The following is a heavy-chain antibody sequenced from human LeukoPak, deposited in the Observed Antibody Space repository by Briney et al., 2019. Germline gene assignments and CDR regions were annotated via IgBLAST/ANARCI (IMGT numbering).Heavy chain of an antibody. J-gene: IGHJ4*02. CDR1: GFIFTDYW. Sequence: GGSLRLSCEASGFIFTDYWMDWVRQAPGKGLEWVANIKQDGSEKNYVDSVKGRFIISRDNAKNSLYLQMNSLRVEDTAIYYCARSVPYGTTWYGRSDCWGQGTLVTVSS. D-gene: IGHD6-13*01. CDR2: IKQDGSEK. CDR3: ARSVPYGTTWYGRSDC. V-gene: IGHV3-7*03.